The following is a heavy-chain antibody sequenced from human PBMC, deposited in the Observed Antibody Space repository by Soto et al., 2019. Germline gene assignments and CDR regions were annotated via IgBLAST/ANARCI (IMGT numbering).Heavy chain of an antibody. V-gene: IGHV3-30*18. CDR2: ISYDGSDK. CDR3: AKVVETVTTNYYFDY. J-gene: IGHJ4*02. D-gene: IGHD4-17*01. CDR1: GFTFSRYG. Sequence: QVQLVESGGGVVQPGRSLRLSCVASGFTFSRYGMHWVRQAPGKGLDWVAVISYDGSDKYYADSVKGRFTISRDNAKNTLYLQMNSLTAEDTAVYYCAKVVETVTTNYYFDYWGQGTLVTVSS.